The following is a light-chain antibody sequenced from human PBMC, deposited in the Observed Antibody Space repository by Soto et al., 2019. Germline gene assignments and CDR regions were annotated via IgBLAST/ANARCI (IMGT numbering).Light chain of an antibody. Sequence: EIVLTQSPGTLSLSVGERVTLSCRASQSVSSYLAWYQQTPGQAPRLLIYDTSNRATGTPDRFSGSGSGTHFSLTISRLEPEDFTVYYCQKYGSSPLTFGGGATVEIK. V-gene: IGKV3-20*01. CDR1: QSVSSY. CDR3: QKYGSSPLT. CDR2: DTS. J-gene: IGKJ4*01.